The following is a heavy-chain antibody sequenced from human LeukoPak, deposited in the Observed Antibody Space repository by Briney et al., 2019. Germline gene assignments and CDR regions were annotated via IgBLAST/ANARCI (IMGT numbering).Heavy chain of an antibody. D-gene: IGHD1-26*01. V-gene: IGHV1-69*05. Sequence: SVKVSCKASGGTFSSYAISWVRQAPGQGLESMGRIIPIFGTANYAQKFQGRVTITTDESTSTAYMELSSLRSEDTAVYYCGVGATPKRHLDYWGQGTLVTVSS. CDR3: GVGATPKRHLDY. CDR1: GGTFSSYA. J-gene: IGHJ4*02. CDR2: IIPIFGTA.